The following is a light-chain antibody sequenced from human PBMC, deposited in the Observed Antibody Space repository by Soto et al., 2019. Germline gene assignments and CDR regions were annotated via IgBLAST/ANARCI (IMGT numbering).Light chain of an antibody. CDR2: GAS. CDR3: QQYNTWPPVT. Sequence: EIVMTQSPATLSVSPGERATLSCMASQSVSSNLAWYQQKPGQAPRLLIYGASTRATGIPARFSGSGSGTEFTLTISSLQSEDFAVYYCQQYNTWPPVTFGPGGKVDI. CDR1: QSVSSN. J-gene: IGKJ3*01. V-gene: IGKV3-15*01.